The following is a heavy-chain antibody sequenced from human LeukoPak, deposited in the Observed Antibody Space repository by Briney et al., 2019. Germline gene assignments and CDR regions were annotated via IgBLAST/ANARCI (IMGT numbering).Heavy chain of an antibody. Sequence: SETLSLTCTVSSGSITSYYWSWIRQPPGKGLEWIGYIYYSGSTYYNPSLKSRVTISVDTSKNQFSLKLSSVTAADTAVYYCARDVTYYDFWSGYSWFDPWGQGTLVTVSS. CDR1: SGSITSYY. V-gene: IGHV4-30-4*08. J-gene: IGHJ5*02. D-gene: IGHD3-3*01. CDR2: IYYSGST. CDR3: ARDVTYYDFWSGYSWFDP.